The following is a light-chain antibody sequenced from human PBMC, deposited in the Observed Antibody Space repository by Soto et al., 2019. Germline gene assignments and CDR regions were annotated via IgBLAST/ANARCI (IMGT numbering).Light chain of an antibody. Sequence: EIVLTQSPGTLSFSPGERATLSGRASQSVSSSYLAWYQQKPGQAPRLLIYEAASRATGIPGRFSGSGSGTDFTLTISRLEPEDFAVYYCQQYVSSPWTFGQGTKVDIK. J-gene: IGKJ1*01. V-gene: IGKV3-20*01. CDR2: EAA. CDR1: QSVSSSY. CDR3: QQYVSSPWT.